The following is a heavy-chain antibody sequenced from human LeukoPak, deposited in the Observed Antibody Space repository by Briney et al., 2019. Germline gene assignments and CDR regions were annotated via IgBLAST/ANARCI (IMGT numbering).Heavy chain of an antibody. V-gene: IGHV1-18*04. J-gene: IGHJ6*03. CDR3: ARDRHIAAAVYYYYMDV. CDR2: INAYNGNT. CDR1: GYTFTGYY. D-gene: IGHD6-13*01. Sequence: GASVKVSCKASGYTFTGYYMHWVRQAPGQGLEWMGWINAYNGNTDYAQRVQGRVTMTTDTSTSTACMELRSLRSDDTAVYYCARDRHIAAAVYYYYMDVWGKGTPVTVSS.